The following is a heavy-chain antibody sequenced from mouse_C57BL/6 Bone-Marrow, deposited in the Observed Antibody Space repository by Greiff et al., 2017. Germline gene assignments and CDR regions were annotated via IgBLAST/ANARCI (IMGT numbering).Heavy chain of an antibody. CDR3: TPFYYGSSYWYFDV. CDR1: GFNIKDDY. D-gene: IGHD1-1*01. Sequence: VQLQQSGAELVRPGASVTLSCTASGFNIKDDYMHWVKPRPEQGLEWIGWIDPENGDTEYASKFQGKATITADTSSNTAFLQLSSLTSEDTAVYYCTPFYYGSSYWYFDVWGTGTTVTVSS. V-gene: IGHV14-4*01. J-gene: IGHJ1*03. CDR2: IDPENGDT.